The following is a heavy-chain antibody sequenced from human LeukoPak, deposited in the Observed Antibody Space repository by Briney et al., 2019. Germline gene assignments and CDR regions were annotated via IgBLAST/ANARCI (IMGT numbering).Heavy chain of an antibody. V-gene: IGHV3-23*01. CDR2: ISYSVGIT. CDR1: GFTFGDYA. J-gene: IGHJ6*02. CDR3: ARDLGTMIDGPMYV. Sequence: AGGSLRLSCAASGFTFGDYAMSWVRQAPGKGLEWVSAISYSVGITYYADSVKGRFTISRDNSKNTLYLQMSSLRAEDTAVYYCARDLGTMIDGPMYVWGQGTAVTVSS. D-gene: IGHD3-22*01.